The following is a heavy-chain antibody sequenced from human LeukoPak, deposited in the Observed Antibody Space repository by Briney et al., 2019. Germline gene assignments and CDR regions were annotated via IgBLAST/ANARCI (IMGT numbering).Heavy chain of an antibody. CDR3: GAPRAFWGGDCYPTPFDY. Sequence: ASVKVSCKASGYTFTGYYMHWVRQAPGQGLEWMGWINPNSGGTNYAQKFQGRVTMTRDTSISTAYMELSRLRSDDTAVYYCGAPRAFWGGDCYPTPFDYWGQGTLVTVSS. CDR1: GYTFTGYY. D-gene: IGHD2-21*02. V-gene: IGHV1-2*02. J-gene: IGHJ4*02. CDR2: INPNSGGT.